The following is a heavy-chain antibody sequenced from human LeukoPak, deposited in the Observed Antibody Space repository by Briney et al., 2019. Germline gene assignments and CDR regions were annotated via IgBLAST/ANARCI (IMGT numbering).Heavy chain of an antibody. CDR1: GFTFSNSL. J-gene: IGHJ4*02. CDR2: IDTDGSTT. D-gene: IGHD5-24*01. CDR3: VRDRDGYNY. V-gene: IGHV3-74*01. Sequence: PGGSLRLSCAASGFTFSNSLMHWVRQVPGKGLVWVARIDTDGSTTHYAASVKGRFTISRDNARNTLYLQMNTLRAEDTAVYYCVRDRDGYNYWGQGTLVTVSS.